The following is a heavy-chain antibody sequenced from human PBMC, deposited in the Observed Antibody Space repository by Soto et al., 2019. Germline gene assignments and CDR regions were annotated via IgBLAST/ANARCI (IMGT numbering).Heavy chain of an antibody. V-gene: IGHV3-15*07. D-gene: IGHD3-22*01. CDR2: IRSKTDGGTT. J-gene: IGHJ4*02. CDR1: GFSFSHVW. CDR3: TTDYYDSSGYYVLGY. Sequence: EVQLVESGGGLVEPGGSLRLSCAASGFSFSHVWLNWVRQAPGKGLEWVGRIRSKTDGGTTDDAAPAKGRFTISREDSKNMLYLQMNSLKTEDTAVYYCTTDYYDSSGYYVLGYWGQGTLVTVSS.